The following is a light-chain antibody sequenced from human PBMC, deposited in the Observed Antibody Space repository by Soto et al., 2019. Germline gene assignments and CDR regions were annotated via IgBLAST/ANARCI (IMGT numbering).Light chain of an antibody. CDR3: QQANTFPIT. CDR2: AAS. J-gene: IGKJ5*01. Sequence: IQMTQSPSSVSASVGDRVTITCRASQGISNWLAWYQQKPGKAPNLLIYAASSLQSGVPSRFSGSGSGTDFTPTISSLQPEDFATYYCQQANTFPITFGQGTRLE. V-gene: IGKV1D-12*01. CDR1: QGISNW.